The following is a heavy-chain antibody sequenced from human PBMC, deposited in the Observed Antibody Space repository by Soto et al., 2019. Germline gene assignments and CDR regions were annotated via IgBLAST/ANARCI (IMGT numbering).Heavy chain of an antibody. CDR2: IYHSGST. CDR3: ARVANYYDSSGYYPGYFDY. D-gene: IGHD3-22*01. J-gene: IGHJ4*02. Sequence: QLQLQESGSGLVKPSQTLSLTCAVSGGSISSGGHSWSWIRQPPGKGLEWIGYIYHSGSTYYNPSLKSRVTISVDRSKNQFSLKLSSVTAADTAVYYCARVANYYDSSGYYPGYFDYWGQGTLVTVSS. CDR1: GGSISSGGHS. V-gene: IGHV4-30-2*01.